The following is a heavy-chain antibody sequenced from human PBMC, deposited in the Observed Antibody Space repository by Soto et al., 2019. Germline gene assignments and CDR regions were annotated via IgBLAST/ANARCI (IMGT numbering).Heavy chain of an antibody. CDR1: GGSISSYY. CDR2: IYYSGST. CDR3: ARMEMATITIGFDY. J-gene: IGHJ4*02. D-gene: IGHD5-12*01. Sequence: PSETLSLTCTVSGGSISSYYWSWIRQPPGKGLEWIGYIYYSGSTNYNPSLKSRVTISVDTSKNQFSLKLSSVTAADTAVYYCARMEMATITIGFDYWGQGTLVTVSS. V-gene: IGHV4-59*01.